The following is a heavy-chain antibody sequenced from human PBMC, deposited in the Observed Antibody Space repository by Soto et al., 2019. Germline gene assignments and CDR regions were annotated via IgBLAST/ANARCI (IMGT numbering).Heavy chain of an antibody. Sequence: ASVKVSCKVSGYTLTELSMHWVRQAPGKGLEWMGGFDPEDGETIYAQKFQGRVTMTEDTSTDTAYMELSSLRSEDTAVYYCATKTGYSSGWDYWGQGTLVTVSS. CDR1: GYTLTELS. V-gene: IGHV1-24*01. D-gene: IGHD6-19*01. CDR2: FDPEDGET. CDR3: ATKTGYSSGWDY. J-gene: IGHJ4*02.